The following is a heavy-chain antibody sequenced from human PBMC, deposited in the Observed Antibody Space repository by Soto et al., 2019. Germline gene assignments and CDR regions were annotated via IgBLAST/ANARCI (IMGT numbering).Heavy chain of an antibody. CDR1: GFAFSGSA. CDR3: THSDDNSGTTDY. V-gene: IGHV3-73*02. CDR2: IRSNTNNYAK. Sequence: EVQLVESGGGLVQPGGSLKLSCAASGFAFSGSAMHWVRQASGKGLEWDGHIRSNTNNYAKANAASVKGRFTIYRYDSKNTAYLHINSLKTEDTAVYYCTHSDDNSGTTDYWVQGTLVTVSS. J-gene: IGHJ4*02. D-gene: IGHD3-22*01.